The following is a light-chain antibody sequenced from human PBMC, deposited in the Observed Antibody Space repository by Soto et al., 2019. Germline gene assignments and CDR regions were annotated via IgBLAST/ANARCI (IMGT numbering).Light chain of an antibody. V-gene: IGKV1-12*01. CDR1: QGISNC. Sequence: DIQMTQSPSSVSASVGDRVTITCRASQGISNCLAWYQQKPGKAPQLLIYSASTIQSGVPSRFSGSGSGTDFTLTSSSLQPEDFATYYCQQCNSFPITFGQGTRLEIK. CDR2: SAS. CDR3: QQCNSFPIT. J-gene: IGKJ5*01.